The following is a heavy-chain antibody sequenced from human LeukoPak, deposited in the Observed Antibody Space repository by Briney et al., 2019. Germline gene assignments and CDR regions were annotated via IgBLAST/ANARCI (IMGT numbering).Heavy chain of an antibody. D-gene: IGHD3-3*01. V-gene: IGHV4-59*01. CDR3: ARGGSTYYDFWSGPLDY. J-gene: IGHJ4*02. CDR2: GYYSVSP. Sequence: SETLSLTCTVSGGSISSYYWSWIRQPPRKGLERIGYGYYSVSPNHIPALRSRVTISLDTSKNQFSLKLSSVTAADTAVYYCARGGSTYYDFWSGPLDYWGQGTLVTVSS. CDR1: GGSISSYY.